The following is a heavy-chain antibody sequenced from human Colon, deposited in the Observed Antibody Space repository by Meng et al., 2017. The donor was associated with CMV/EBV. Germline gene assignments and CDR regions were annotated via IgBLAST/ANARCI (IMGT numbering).Heavy chain of an antibody. J-gene: IGHJ4*02. CDR1: GFPVSSKY. CDR2: IYIDDST. Sequence: EGQLLGRGGGLVQPGGSLRLSCAASGFPVSSKYMSWVRQAPGKGLEWVSVIYIDDSTYYADSVEGRFTISRDNSRNTVYLQMNSLRAEDTAVYYCARDSPHAWDWGQGTLVTVSS. D-gene: IGHD3-16*01. CDR3: ARDSPHAWD. V-gene: IGHV3-53*01.